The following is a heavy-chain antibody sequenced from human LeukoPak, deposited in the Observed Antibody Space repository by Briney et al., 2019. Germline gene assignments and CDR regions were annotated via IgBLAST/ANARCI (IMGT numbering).Heavy chain of an antibody. V-gene: IGHV4-61*02. CDR2: IYTSGIT. Sequence: SETLSLTCTVSGGSISSGSYYWSWIRQPAGKGLEWIGRIYTSGITNYNPSLKSRVTISVDTSKNQFSLKLSSVTAADTAVYYCARAFWGSGIDYWGQGTLVTVSS. CDR1: GGSISSGSYY. J-gene: IGHJ4*02. CDR3: ARAFWGSGIDY. D-gene: IGHD3-16*01.